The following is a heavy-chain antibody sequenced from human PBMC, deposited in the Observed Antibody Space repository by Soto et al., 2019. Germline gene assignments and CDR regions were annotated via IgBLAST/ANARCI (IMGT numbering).Heavy chain of an antibody. CDR2: MNPNSGNT. J-gene: IGHJ4*02. CDR3: AREISVAGFDY. Sequence: QVQLVQSGAEVKKPGSSVKVSCKASGGTFSSYAISWVRQAPGQGLEWMGWMNPNSGNTGYAQKFQGRVTMTRNTSISTAYMELSSLRSEDTAVYYCAREISVAGFDYWGQGTLVTVSS. V-gene: IGHV1-8*02. CDR1: GGTFSSYA. D-gene: IGHD6-19*01.